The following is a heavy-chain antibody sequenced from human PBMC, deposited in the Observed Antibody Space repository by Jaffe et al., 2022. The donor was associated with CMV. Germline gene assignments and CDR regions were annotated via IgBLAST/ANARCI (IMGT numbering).Heavy chain of an antibody. V-gene: IGHV3-33*01. CDR2: IWYDGSNK. J-gene: IGHJ6*02. D-gene: IGHD6-13*01. CDR1: GFTFSSYG. CDR3: ARDIGSSWYEGSYYYYGMDV. Sequence: QVQLVESGGGVVQPGRSLRLSCAASGFTFSSYGMHWVRQAPGKGLEWVAVIWYDGSNKYYADSVKGRFTISRDNSKNTLYLQMNSLRAEDTAVYYCARDIGSSWYEGSYYYYGMDVWGQGTTVTVSS.